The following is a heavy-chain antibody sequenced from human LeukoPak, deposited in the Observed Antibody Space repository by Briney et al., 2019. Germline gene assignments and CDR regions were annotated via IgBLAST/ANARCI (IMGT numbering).Heavy chain of an antibody. CDR2: IIPIFGTA. CDR1: GGTFSSYA. Sequence: GASVKVSCTASGGTFSSYAISWVRQAPGQGLEWMGGIIPIFGTANYAQKFQGRVTITADESTSTAYMELSSLRSEDTAVYYCARGSIVLMVYAGFDPWGQGTLVTVSS. V-gene: IGHV1-69*13. J-gene: IGHJ5*02. CDR3: ARGSIVLMVYAGFDP. D-gene: IGHD2-8*01.